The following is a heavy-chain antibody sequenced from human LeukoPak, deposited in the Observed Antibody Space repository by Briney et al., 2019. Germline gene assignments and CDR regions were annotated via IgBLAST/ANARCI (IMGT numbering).Heavy chain of an antibody. D-gene: IGHD3-16*01. CDR3: ARGGATPATTSYYFDY. CDR1: GFTVSSNY. Sequence: GESLRLSCAASGFTVSSNYMNWVRQAPGKGLEWVSVLFGGGTAFYADSVKGRFTVSRDNSKNTLYLQMNSLRGEDTAVYYCARGGATPATTSYYFDYRGQGTLVSVSS. J-gene: IGHJ4*02. CDR2: LFGGGTA. V-gene: IGHV3-66*02.